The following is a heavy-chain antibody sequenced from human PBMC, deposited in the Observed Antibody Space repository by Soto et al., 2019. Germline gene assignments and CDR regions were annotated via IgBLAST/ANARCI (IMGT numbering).Heavy chain of an antibody. J-gene: IGHJ4*02. Sequence: PSETLSLTCTVSGGSISSSSYYWGWIRQPPGKGLEWIGSIYYSGSTYYNPSLKSRVTISVDTSKNQFSLKLSSVTAADTAVYYCARQGASGPPGYWGQGTLVTVSS. CDR2: IYYSGST. V-gene: IGHV4-39*01. D-gene: IGHD3-3*01. CDR3: ARQGASGPPGY. CDR1: GGSISSSSYY.